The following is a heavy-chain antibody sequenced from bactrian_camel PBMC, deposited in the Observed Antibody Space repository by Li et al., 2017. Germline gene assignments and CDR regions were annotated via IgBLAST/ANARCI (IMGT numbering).Heavy chain of an antibody. D-gene: IGHD3*01. CDR2: IDIDRAT. CDR3: AADRFRRVASCSMDVEDNY. CDR1: GMSRSNYFA. V-gene: IGHV3S53*01. J-gene: IGHJ4*01. Sequence: HVQLVESGGGSVQSGGSLSLSCAIAGMSRSNYFANYCLAWFRQAPEKEREGVAFIDIDRATIYADSVKGRFTISKDDAQTNLYLKMNSLKPEDTAMYYCAADRFRRVASCSMDVEDNYLGQGTQVTVS.